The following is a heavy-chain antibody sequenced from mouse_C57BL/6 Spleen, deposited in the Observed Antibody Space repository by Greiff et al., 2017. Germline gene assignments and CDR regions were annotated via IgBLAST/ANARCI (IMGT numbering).Heavy chain of an antibody. CDR3: EREAYYSNFPYAMDY. CDR2: IYPRSGNT. J-gene: IGHJ4*01. CDR1: GYTFTSYG. Sequence: QVHVKQSGAELARPGASVKLSCKASGYTFTSYGISWVKQRTGQGLEWIGEIYPRSGNTYYNEKFKGKATLTADKSSSTAYMELRSLTSVDSAVYVGEREAYYSNFPYAMDYWGQGTSVTVSS. D-gene: IGHD2-5*01. V-gene: IGHV1-81*01.